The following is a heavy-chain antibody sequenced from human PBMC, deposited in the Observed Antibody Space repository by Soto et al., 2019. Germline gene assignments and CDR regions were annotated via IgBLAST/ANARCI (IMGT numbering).Heavy chain of an antibody. CDR3: VHAYGGTSWPNDAFDV. Sequence: QITLKESGPTLVKPTQTLTLTCTFSGFSLSTDGVGVGWIRQPPGKALEWLALIYWDDDQRYSPSLKTRLTITKDTSTNQVVLTMTNMYPVDTATYYCVHAYGGTSWPNDAFDVWGQGTVVTVSS. V-gene: IGHV2-5*02. CDR1: GFSLSTDGVG. CDR2: IYWDDDQ. D-gene: IGHD2-2*01. J-gene: IGHJ3*01.